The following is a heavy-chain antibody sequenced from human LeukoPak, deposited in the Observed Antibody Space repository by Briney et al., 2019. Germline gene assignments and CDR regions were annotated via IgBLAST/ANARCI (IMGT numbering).Heavy chain of an antibody. Sequence: ASVNVSCTSSGYSFSNFHINWVRQASGQGLEWIGWVSPKTGDRGYALKFQGRVTMTSDISETTVYMEVRSLTSEDTAVYYCARTPPKGDIDTWGQGTMVTVSS. J-gene: IGHJ5*02. CDR1: GYSFSNFH. CDR3: ARTPPKGDIDT. D-gene: IGHD2-21*02. V-gene: IGHV1-8*01. CDR2: VSPKTGDR.